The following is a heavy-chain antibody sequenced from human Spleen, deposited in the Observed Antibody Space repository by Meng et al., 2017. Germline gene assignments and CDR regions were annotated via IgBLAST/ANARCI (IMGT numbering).Heavy chain of an antibody. Sequence: QVQLRESGPALVKPSETLSLTCAVSGDSITNHNWWAWVRQPPGKGLEWIGYIHSSGSTYYNPSLRRRVMVSLDTSENQFSLRLSSVTAADTAIYYCARRGGDYLEVYFDYWGQGSLVTVSS. V-gene: IGHV4-28*01. J-gene: IGHJ4*02. CDR3: ARRGGDYLEVYFDY. CDR1: GDSITNHNW. D-gene: IGHD4-17*01. CDR2: IHSSGST.